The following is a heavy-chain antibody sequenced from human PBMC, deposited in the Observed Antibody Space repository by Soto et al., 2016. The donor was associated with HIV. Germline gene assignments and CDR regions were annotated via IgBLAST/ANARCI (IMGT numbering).Heavy chain of an antibody. CDR1: GFRFRNYI. J-gene: IGHJ3*02. Sequence: EVQLVESGEAWSSRGSLKLSCSGSGFRFRNYIMNWVRQAPGKGLEWVSSIKSSRNHIFYGDSAKGRFIISRDDANNVLYLQMNRLTAEDTAVYYCARATNVDILTGTYDAFDTWGQGTAVVVSS. CDR3: ARATNVDILTGTYDAFDT. CDR2: IKSSRNHI. V-gene: IGHV3-21*06. D-gene: IGHD3-9*01.